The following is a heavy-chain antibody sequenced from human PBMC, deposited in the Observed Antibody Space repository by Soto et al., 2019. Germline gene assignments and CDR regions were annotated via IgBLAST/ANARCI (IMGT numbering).Heavy chain of an antibody. Sequence: SVKVSCKASGGTFSSYAISWVRQAPGQGLEWMGGIIPIFGTANYAQKFQGRVTITADESTSTAYMELSSLRSEDTAVYYCARSYYYDSSGYWPFDYWGQGTLVTVSS. CDR1: GGTFSSYA. V-gene: IGHV1-69*13. CDR3: ARSYYYDSSGYWPFDY. D-gene: IGHD3-22*01. J-gene: IGHJ4*02. CDR2: IIPIFGTA.